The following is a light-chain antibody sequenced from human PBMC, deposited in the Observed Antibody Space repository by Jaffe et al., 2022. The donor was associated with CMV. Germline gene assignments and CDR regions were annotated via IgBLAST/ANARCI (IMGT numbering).Light chain of an antibody. V-gene: IGLV2-14*01. CDR1: TSDIGDYDY. J-gene: IGLJ1*01. Sequence: QSALTQPASVSGSPGQSITISCTGTTSDIGDYDYVSWYQQHPGKAPKLMIYEVSERPSGVSSRFSGSKSGSTASLTISGLQAEDEADYYCSSYTSINTYVFGTGTTVTVL. CDR2: EVS. CDR3: SSYTSINTYV.